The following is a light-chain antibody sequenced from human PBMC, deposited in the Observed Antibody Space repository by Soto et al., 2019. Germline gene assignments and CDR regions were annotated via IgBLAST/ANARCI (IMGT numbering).Light chain of an antibody. V-gene: IGLV2-11*01. CDR3: CSYAGSYTFV. CDR1: SSDVGGYNY. J-gene: IGLJ1*01. CDR2: DVD. Sequence: QSALTQPRSVSGSPGQSVTISCTGTSSDVGGYNYVSWYQHHPGKAPKLMIYDVDKRPSGVPDRFSGSKSGNTASLTISGLQAEDEAAYYCCSYAGSYTFVFRTGTTVTVL.